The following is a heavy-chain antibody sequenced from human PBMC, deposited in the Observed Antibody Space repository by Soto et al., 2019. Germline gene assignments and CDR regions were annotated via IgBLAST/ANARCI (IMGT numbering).Heavy chain of an antibody. J-gene: IGHJ6*03. Sequence: EVQLVESGGGLVKPGGSLRLSCAASGFTFSNAWMSWVRQAPGKGLEWVGRIKSTTDGGTTDYAAPVKGRFTISRDDSKNTPYLQMNSLKTEDAAVYYCTTDLAAHSNYDRPARYYYYYYMDVWGKGTTVTVSS. V-gene: IGHV3-15*01. CDR1: GFTFSNAW. D-gene: IGHD4-4*01. CDR3: TTDLAAHSNYDRPARYYYYYYMDV. CDR2: IKSTTDGGTT.